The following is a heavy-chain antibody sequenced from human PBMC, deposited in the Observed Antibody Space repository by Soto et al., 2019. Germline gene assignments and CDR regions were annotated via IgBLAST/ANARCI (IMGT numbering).Heavy chain of an antibody. J-gene: IGHJ4*02. D-gene: IGHD2-2*01. CDR1: GFTFSSYS. CDR2: ISSSSSTI. Sequence: PGGSLRLSCAASGFTFSSYSMNWVRQAPGKGLEWVSYISSSSSTIYYADSVKGRFTISRDNAKNSLYLQMNSLRAEDTAVYYCARNDVHLGYCSSTSCSPFDYWGQGTLVTVSS. V-gene: IGHV3-48*01. CDR3: ARNDVHLGYCSSTSCSPFDY.